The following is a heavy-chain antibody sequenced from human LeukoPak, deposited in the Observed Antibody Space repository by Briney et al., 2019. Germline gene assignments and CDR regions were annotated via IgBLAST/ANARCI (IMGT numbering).Heavy chain of an antibody. CDR1: GGSISSGGYY. D-gene: IGHD2-15*01. V-gene: IGHV4-31*03. Sequence: SETLSLTCTVSGGSISSGGYYWSWIRQHPGKGLEWIGYIYYSGSTYYNPSLKSRVTIPVDTSKNQFSLKLSSVTAADTAVYYCARGRYCSGGSCYDWFDPWGQGTLVTVSS. CDR3: ARGRYCSGGSCYDWFDP. J-gene: IGHJ5*02. CDR2: IYYSGST.